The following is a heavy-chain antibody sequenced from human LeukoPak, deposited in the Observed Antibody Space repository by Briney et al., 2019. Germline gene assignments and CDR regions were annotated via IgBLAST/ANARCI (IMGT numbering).Heavy chain of an antibody. CDR3: ARELGGLWFGEFSGMDV. CDR1: GCSISSYY. Sequence: PSETLSLTCTLSGCSISSYYWSWIRQPPGKGLGWIGYIYYSGSTNYNPSLKSRVTISVDTSKNQFFLKLSSVTAGATAVYYCARELGGLWFGEFSGMDVWGQGNTVTVSS. D-gene: IGHD3-10*01. J-gene: IGHJ6*02. V-gene: IGHV4-59*01. CDR2: IYYSGST.